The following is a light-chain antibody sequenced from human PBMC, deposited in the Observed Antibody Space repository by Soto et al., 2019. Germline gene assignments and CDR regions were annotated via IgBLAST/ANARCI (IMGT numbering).Light chain of an antibody. CDR1: SSDVGGYNY. V-gene: IGLV2-8*01. Sequence: QSVLTQPPSASGSPGQSVTISCTGTSSDVGGYNYVSWYQQHPGKAPKLMIYEVSKRPSGVPDRFSGSKSGNTASLTVSGLQAEDEVDYYCSSYVGSNSFVFGTGTKLTVL. CDR3: SSYVGSNSFV. CDR2: EVS. J-gene: IGLJ1*01.